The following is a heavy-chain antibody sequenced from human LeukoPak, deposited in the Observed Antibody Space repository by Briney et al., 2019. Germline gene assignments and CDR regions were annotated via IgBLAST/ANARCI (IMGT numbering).Heavy chain of an antibody. V-gene: IGHV3-53*01. CDR2: IYSGGLT. J-gene: IGHJ4*02. Sequence: GGSLRLSFAASGFPVTSSYMNWVRQAPGKGLEWVSLIYSGGLTFYEDSVKGRFTVSRDRSRNTLYLQMKSLRAEDTAVYFCAKDGDYGDTTTPGYWGQGTLVIVSS. D-gene: IGHD4-17*01. CDR1: GFPVTSSY. CDR3: AKDGDYGDTTTPGY.